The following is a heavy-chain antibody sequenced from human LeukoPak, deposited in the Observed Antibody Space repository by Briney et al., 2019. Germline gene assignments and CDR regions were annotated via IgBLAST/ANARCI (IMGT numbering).Heavy chain of an antibody. CDR1: GYTLTELS. V-gene: IGHV1-24*01. Sequence: ASVKVSCKVSGYTLTELSMHWARPAPGKGLEWMGGFDPEDGETIYAQKFQGRVTMTEDTSTDTAYMELSSLRSEDTAVYYCASMTTVIGWFDPWGQGTLVTVSS. CDR2: FDPEDGET. D-gene: IGHD4-4*01. CDR3: ASMTTVIGWFDP. J-gene: IGHJ5*02.